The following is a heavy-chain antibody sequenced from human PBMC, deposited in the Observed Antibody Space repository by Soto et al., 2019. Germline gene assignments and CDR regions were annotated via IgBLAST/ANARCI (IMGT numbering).Heavy chain of an antibody. CDR3: ARGSMYYYYYGMDV. CDR2: INHSGST. V-gene: IGHV4-34*01. D-gene: IGHD2-2*01. J-gene: IGHJ6*02. Sequence: PSETLSLTCAVYGGSFSGYYWSWIRQPPGKGLEWIGEINHSGSTNYNPSLKSRVTISVDTSKNQFSLKLSSVTAADTAVYYCARGSMYYYYYGMDVWGQGTTVTVSS. CDR1: GGSFSGYY.